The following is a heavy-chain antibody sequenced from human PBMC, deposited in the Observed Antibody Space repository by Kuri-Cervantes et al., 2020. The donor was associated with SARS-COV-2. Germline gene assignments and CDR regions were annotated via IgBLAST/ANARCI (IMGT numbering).Heavy chain of an antibody. CDR2: ISYDGSDK. Sequence: GGSLRLSCAASGFTFSPYAMHWVRQAPGKGLEWVAVISYDGSDKYYADSVKGRFTISRDNSKNTLYLQMNSLRAEDTAVYYCARDFIFVRYCSSTSCYPVGMDVWGQGTTVTVSS. J-gene: IGHJ6*02. CDR3: ARDFIFVRYCSSTSCYPVGMDV. V-gene: IGHV3-30*04. CDR1: GFTFSPYA. D-gene: IGHD2-2*01.